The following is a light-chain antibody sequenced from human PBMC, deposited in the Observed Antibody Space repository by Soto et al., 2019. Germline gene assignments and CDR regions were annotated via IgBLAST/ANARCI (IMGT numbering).Light chain of an antibody. CDR2: DAS. Sequence: EIEVTQSPATLSLSPGERATLSCRTSQSVGSYLAWYQKKPGQAPRLLIYDASNRSTGIPARFSGGGSGRDFTLTVSSLEPEDFAVYYCQQRRKWPPLTFGGVTKVDI. J-gene: IGKJ4*01. V-gene: IGKV3-11*02. CDR3: QQRRKWPPLT. CDR1: QSVGSY.